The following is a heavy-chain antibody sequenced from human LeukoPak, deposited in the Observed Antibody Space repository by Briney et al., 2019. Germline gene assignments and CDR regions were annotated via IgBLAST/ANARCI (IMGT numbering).Heavy chain of an antibody. CDR1: GFTFSSYA. J-gene: IGHJ3*02. Sequence: GGSLRLSCAASGFTFSSYAMSWVRQAPGKGLEWVSAISGSGGSTYYADSVKGRFTISRDNAKNSLYLQMNSLRDEDTAVYYCARAGLDAFDIWGQGTMVTVSS. V-gene: IGHV3-23*01. D-gene: IGHD7-27*01. CDR2: ISGSGGST. CDR3: ARAGLDAFDI.